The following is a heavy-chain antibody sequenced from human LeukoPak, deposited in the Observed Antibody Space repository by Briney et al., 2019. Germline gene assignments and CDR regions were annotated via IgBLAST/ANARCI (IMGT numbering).Heavy chain of an antibody. V-gene: IGHV4-59*08. D-gene: IGHD2-15*01. Sequence: SETLSLTCTVSGGSVSSYYWSWIRQPPGKGLEWIGYIYYSGSTSYNPSLKSRVTISVDTSRNQFSLKLSSVTAADTAVYYCARQRSALFDYWGQGTLVTVSS. J-gene: IGHJ4*02. CDR2: IYYSGST. CDR3: ARQRSALFDY. CDR1: GGSVSSYY.